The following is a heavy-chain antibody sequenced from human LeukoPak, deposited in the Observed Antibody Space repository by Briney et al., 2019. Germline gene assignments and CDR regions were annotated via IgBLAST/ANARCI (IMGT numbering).Heavy chain of an antibody. J-gene: IGHJ4*02. V-gene: IGHV3-7*03. CDR2: IKQDGSEK. CDR1: GFTFSSYW. Sequence: GGSLRPSCAASGFTFSSYWMTWVRQAPGKGLEWVANIKQDGSEKYYVDSVKGRFTISRDNAKNSLYLQVNSLRAEDAAVYYCARENDSGWSGPFDYWGQGTLVTVSS. D-gene: IGHD6-19*01. CDR3: ARENDSGWSGPFDY.